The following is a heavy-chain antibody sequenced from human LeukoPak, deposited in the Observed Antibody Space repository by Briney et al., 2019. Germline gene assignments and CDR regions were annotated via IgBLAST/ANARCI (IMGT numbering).Heavy chain of an antibody. Sequence: ASVKVSCKASGYTFTGYYMHWVRQAPGQGREWMGWINPNSGGTNYAQKFQGRVTITRDTSISTAYMELSRLRSDDPAVYYCAIAMGATRSQNYYYYYMDVWGKGTTVTVSS. D-gene: IGHD1-26*01. CDR3: AIAMGATRSQNYYYYYMDV. CDR2: INPNSGGT. CDR1: GYTFTGYY. V-gene: IGHV1-2*02. J-gene: IGHJ6*03.